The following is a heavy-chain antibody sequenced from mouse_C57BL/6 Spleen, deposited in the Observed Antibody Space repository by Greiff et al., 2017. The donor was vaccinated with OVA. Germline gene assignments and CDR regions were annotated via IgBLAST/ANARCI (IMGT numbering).Heavy chain of an antibody. J-gene: IGHJ4*01. Sequence: QVQLQQPGAELVKPGASVKLSCKASGYTFTSYWMHWVKQRPGQGLEWIGMIHPNSGSTNYNEKFKSKATLTVDKSSSTAYMQLSSQTSEDSAVYYCARDGDCDGDYAMDYWGQGTSVTVS. CDR3: ARDGDCDGDYAMDY. V-gene: IGHV1-64*01. D-gene: IGHD2-13*01. CDR2: IHPNSGST. CDR1: GYTFTSYW.